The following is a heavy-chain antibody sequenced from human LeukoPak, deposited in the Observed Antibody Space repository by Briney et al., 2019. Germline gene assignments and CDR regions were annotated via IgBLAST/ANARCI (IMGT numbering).Heavy chain of an antibody. Sequence: GGSLRLSCAASAFTFTDDHIGWIRQAPGRGLEWVSYISGTSLTIFYADSVKGRFTVSRDNAKNSLYLQMNSLRAEDTAVYYCAMMIADRPHYCYYIDVWGKGTTVTVSS. V-gene: IGHV3-11*04. J-gene: IGHJ6*03. D-gene: IGHD6-6*01. CDR1: AFTFTDDH. CDR3: AMMIADRPHYCYYIDV. CDR2: ISGTSLTI.